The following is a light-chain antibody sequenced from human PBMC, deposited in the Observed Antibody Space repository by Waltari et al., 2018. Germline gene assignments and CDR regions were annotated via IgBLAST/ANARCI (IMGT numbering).Light chain of an antibody. V-gene: IGLV3-21*03. J-gene: IGLJ3*02. CDR2: DDS. CDR1: NIGSKS. Sequence: SYVLTQPPSVSVAPGKTARITCGGNNIGSKSVHWYQQKPGQAAVLVVYDDSARPPGIPERFSGSNSGNTATLTISRVEAGDEADYYCQVWDSSSDHPVFGGGTKLTVL. CDR3: QVWDSSSDHPV.